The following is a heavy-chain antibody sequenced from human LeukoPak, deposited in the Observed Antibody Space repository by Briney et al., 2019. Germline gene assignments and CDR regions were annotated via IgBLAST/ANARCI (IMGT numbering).Heavy chain of an antibody. V-gene: IGHV3-30-3*01. Sequence: GGSLRLSCAASGFTFSSYAMHWVRQAPGKGLEWVAVISYDGSNKYYADSVKGRFTISRDNSKNTLYLQMNSLRAKDTAVYYCARGRRDHSSSCPGHWGQGTLVTVSS. CDR1: GFTFSSYA. J-gene: IGHJ1*01. CDR3: ARGRRDHSSSCPGH. D-gene: IGHD6-13*01. CDR2: ISYDGSNK.